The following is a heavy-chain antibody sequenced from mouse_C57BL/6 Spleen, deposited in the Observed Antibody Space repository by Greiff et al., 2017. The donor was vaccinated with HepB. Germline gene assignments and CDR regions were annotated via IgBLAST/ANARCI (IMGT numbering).Heavy chain of an antibody. V-gene: IGHV5-16*01. CDR2: INYDGSST. J-gene: IGHJ1*03. CDR1: GFTFSDYY. Sequence: EVKLMESEGGLVQPGRSMQLSCTASGFTFSDYYMAWVRQVPEKGLEWVANINYDGSSTYYLDSLKSRFIISRDNAKNILYLQMSSLKSEDTATYYCARDIGDYGSSLWYFDVWGTGTTVTVSS. CDR3: ARDIGDYGSSLWYFDV. D-gene: IGHD1-1*01.